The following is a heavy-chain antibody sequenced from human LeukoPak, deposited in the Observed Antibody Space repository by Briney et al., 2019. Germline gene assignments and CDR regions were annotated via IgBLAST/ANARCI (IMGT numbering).Heavy chain of an antibody. J-gene: IGHJ1*01. V-gene: IGHV3-30*02. CDR3: AKPGYYDILTGYWRGEYFQH. CDR2: IRYDGSNK. D-gene: IGHD3-9*01. Sequence: GGSLRLSCAASGFTFSSYGMHWVRQAPGKGLEWVAFIRYDGSNKYYADSVKGRFTISRDNSKNTLYLQMNSLRAEDTAVYYCAKPGYYDILTGYWRGEYFQHWGQGTLVTVSS. CDR1: GFTFSSYG.